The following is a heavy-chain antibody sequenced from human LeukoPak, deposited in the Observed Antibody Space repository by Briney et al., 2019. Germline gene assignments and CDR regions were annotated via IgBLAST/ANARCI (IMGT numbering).Heavy chain of an antibody. Sequence: GASVKVPCKASGYTFTGYYLHWVRQAPGQGLEWMGWINPNSGGTNYAQKFQGRVTMTRDTSISTAYMELSRLRSDDTAVYYCARDFQYCSSTSCYMAFDPWGQGTLVTVSS. J-gene: IGHJ5*02. D-gene: IGHD2-2*02. CDR3: ARDFQYCSSTSCYMAFDP. CDR1: GYTFTGYY. V-gene: IGHV1-2*02. CDR2: INPNSGGT.